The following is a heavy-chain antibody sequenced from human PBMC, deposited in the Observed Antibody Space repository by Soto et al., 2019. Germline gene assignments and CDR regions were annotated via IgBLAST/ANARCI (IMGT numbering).Heavy chain of an antibody. CDR2: INPNSGNT. V-gene: IGHV1-8*01. D-gene: IGHD1-26*01. J-gene: IGHJ4*02. CDR1: GYTFTSYD. Sequence: QVQLVQSGDEVTKPGASVKVSCKASGYTFTSYDINWVRQATGQGLEWMGWINPNSGNTGYAQKFKGRVNMTRNTSISTAYMELSSLRSADTAVYYCAREKVGSVDYWGQGTLVTVSS. CDR3: AREKVGSVDY.